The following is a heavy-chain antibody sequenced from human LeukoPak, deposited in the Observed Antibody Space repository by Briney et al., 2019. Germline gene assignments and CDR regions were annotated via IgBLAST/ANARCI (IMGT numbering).Heavy chain of an antibody. CDR2: IYYSGST. J-gene: IGHJ6*03. D-gene: IGHD2-2*01. CDR1: GGSISSYY. V-gene: IGHV4-59*01. Sequence: SETLSLTCTVSGGSISSYYWSWIRQPPGKGLEWIGYIYYSGSTNYNPSLKSRVTISVDTSKNQFSLKLSSVTAADTAVYYCARGLGYCRSTSCYGPGYYYYYMDVWGKGTTVTVSS. CDR3: ARGLGYCRSTSCYGPGYYYYYMDV.